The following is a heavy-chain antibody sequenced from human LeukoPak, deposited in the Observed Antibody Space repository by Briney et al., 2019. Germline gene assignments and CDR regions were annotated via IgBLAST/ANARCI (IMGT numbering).Heavy chain of an antibody. CDR3: ASKRYSSSLPYGPGAFDI. Sequence: SETLSLTCTVSGGSISSGGYYWSWLRQHPGKGLEWIGYIYYSGSTYYNPSLKSRVTISVDTSKNQFSLKLSSVTAADTAVYYCASKRYSSSLPYGPGAFDIWGQGTMVTVSS. J-gene: IGHJ3*02. D-gene: IGHD6-13*01. V-gene: IGHV4-31*03. CDR2: IYYSGST. CDR1: GGSISSGGYY.